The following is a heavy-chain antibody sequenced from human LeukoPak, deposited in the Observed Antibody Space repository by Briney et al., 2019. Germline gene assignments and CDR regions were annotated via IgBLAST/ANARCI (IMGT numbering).Heavy chain of an antibody. D-gene: IGHD2-15*01. CDR2: IKQDRSEK. V-gene: IGHV3-7*01. J-gene: IGHJ4*02. Sequence: PGRSLRLSCAASGFIFSNYWMSWVRQAPGKGLEWVANIKQDRSEKYYVDPVKGRFTISRDNAKNSVYMQMNSLRAKDTAVYSCARQRRYCSGDSCYQRTLDFWGQGTLVTVSS. CDR3: ARQRRYCSGDSCYQRTLDF. CDR1: GFIFSNYW.